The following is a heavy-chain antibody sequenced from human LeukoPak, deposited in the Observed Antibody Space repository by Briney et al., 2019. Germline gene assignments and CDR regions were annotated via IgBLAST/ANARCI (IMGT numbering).Heavy chain of an antibody. CDR3: ARGDFGKLS. Sequence: GGSLRLSCAASAFTFSTHWMHWVRHAPGEGLVWVSRMNSDGSSTTYADSVRGRFTISRDNAKNTLYLQMNSLRAEDTAVYYCARGDFGKLSWGQGTLVTVSS. V-gene: IGHV3-74*01. CDR1: AFTFSTHW. D-gene: IGHD2-21*02. CDR2: MNSDGSST. J-gene: IGHJ5*02.